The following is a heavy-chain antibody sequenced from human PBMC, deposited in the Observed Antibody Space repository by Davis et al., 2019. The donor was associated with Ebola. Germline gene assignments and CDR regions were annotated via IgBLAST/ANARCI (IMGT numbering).Heavy chain of an antibody. Sequence: GSLKISCKGSGYSFTRYWIGWVRQMPGKGLEWMGIIYPGDSDTKYSPSFQGQVTISADKSISTAYLQWSSLKASDTAMYYCARLSRGSGSYYNVLDYWGQGTLVTVSS. V-gene: IGHV5-51*01. D-gene: IGHD3-10*01. J-gene: IGHJ4*02. CDR3: ARLSRGSGSYYNVLDY. CDR2: IYPGDSDT. CDR1: GYSFTRYW.